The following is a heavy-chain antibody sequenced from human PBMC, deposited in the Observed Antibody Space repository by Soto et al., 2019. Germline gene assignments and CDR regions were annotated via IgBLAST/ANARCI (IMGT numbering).Heavy chain of an antibody. J-gene: IGHJ4*02. V-gene: IGHV4-59*12. Sequence: PSETLSLTCTVSGGSISSYYWSWIRQPPGKGLEWIGYIYYSGSTNYNPSLKSRVTISVDTSKNQFSLKLSSVTAADTAVYYCARTMPRPEAQGSSCFDYWGQGTLVTVSS. CDR2: IYYSGST. D-gene: IGHD6-13*01. CDR1: GGSISSYY. CDR3: ARTMPRPEAQGSSCFDY.